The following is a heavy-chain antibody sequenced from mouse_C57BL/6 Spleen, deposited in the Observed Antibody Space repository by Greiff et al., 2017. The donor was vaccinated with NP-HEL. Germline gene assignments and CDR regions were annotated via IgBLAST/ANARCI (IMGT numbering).Heavy chain of an antibody. V-gene: IGHV1-82*01. CDR1: GYAFSSSW. CDR2: IYPGDGDT. CDR3: AREAYYYGSDY. Sequence: VKLQESGPELVKPGASVKISCKASGYAFSSSWMNWVKQRPGKGLEWIGRIYPGDGDTNYNGKFKGKATLTADKSSSTAYMQLSSLTSEDSAVYFCAREAYYYGSDYWGQGTTLTVSS. D-gene: IGHD1-1*01. J-gene: IGHJ2*01.